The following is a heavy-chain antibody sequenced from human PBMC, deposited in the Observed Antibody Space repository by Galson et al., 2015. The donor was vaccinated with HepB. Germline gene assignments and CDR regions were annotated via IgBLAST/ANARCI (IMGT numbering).Heavy chain of an antibody. Sequence: QSGAEAKKPGESLKISCKGSGYSFTSYWIGWVRQMPGKGLEWMWIIYPGDSDTRYSPSFQGQVTISADKSISTAYLQWSSLKASDTAMYYCARGTSGLRYFDWLTYSQSYAFDIWGQGTMVTVSS. J-gene: IGHJ3*02. CDR3: ARGTSGLRYFDWLTYSQSYAFDI. V-gene: IGHV5-51*01. D-gene: IGHD3-9*01. CDR1: GYSFTSYW. CDR2: IYPGDSDT.